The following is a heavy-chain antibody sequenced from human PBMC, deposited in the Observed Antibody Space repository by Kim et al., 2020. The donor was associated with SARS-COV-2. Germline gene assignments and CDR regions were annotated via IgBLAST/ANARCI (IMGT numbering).Heavy chain of an antibody. CDR2: IIGTGDDT. V-gene: IGHV3-23*01. CDR1: GFTFSDYA. D-gene: IGHD3-10*01. Sequence: GGSLRLSCVASGFTFSDYAMSWVRQAPGKGLEWVSGIIGTGDDTHLADSVKGRFSISRDNSRSTLYLQMHSLRIEDTAVYYCATDYPEGRLLGPPTSFFDYWGQGILVSVSS. J-gene: IGHJ4*02. CDR3: ATDYPEGRLLGPPTSFFDY.